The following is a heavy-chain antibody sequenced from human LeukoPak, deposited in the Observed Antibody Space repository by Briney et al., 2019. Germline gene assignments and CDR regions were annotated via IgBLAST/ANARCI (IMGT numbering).Heavy chain of an antibody. J-gene: IGHJ4*02. CDR1: GGSISSYY. V-gene: IGHV4-59*01. D-gene: IGHD6-25*01. CDR2: MSVSGST. CDR3: ARVSSGAFDY. Sequence: SETLSLTCTVSGGSISSYYWIWIRQPPGRGLEWVGYMSVSGSTNYNPSLKSRVTISVDTSKNQFSLKLSSVTAADTAVYYCARVSSGAFDYWGQGTLVTVSS.